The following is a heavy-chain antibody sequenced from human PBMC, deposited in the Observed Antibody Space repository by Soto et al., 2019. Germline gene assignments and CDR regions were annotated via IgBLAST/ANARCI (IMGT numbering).Heavy chain of an antibody. CDR1: VYTFTTYD. V-gene: IGHV1-8*01. J-gene: IGHJ5*02. CDR2: VNPNSGDT. D-gene: IGHD6-25*01. CDR3: TRGYSSGWHYWFDP. Sequence: QVQLVQSGAEVKKPGASVKVSCKASVYTFTTYDITWVRQDTGQGLEWMGWVNPNSGDTRYAQKVHGRITMTWDTSKNTAYMELTSLRSEDTAVYYCTRGYSSGWHYWFDPWGQGSMVTVSS.